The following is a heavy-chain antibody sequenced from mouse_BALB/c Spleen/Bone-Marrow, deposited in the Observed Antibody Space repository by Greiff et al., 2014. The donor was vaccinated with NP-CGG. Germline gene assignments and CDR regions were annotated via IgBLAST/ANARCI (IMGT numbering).Heavy chain of an antibody. CDR2: INPSTGYT. CDR3: ARSPHYYDLDY. V-gene: IGHV1-4*01. Sequence: VNLVESGAELAKPGASVKMSCKASGYTFSSYGMNWVKKRPGQGLEGIGYINPSTGYTEYNQKFKDKATLTADKSTSTAYMQLSSLTSEDSAVYYCARSPHYYDLDYWGQGTTLTVSS. D-gene: IGHD1-2*01. CDR1: GYTFSSYG. J-gene: IGHJ2*01.